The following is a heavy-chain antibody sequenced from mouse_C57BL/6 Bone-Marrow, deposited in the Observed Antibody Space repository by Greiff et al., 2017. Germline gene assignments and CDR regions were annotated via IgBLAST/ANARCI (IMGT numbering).Heavy chain of an antibody. CDR3: ARGNYYGSSVYFDY. CDR1: GYTFTSYW. CDR2: IHPNSGST. D-gene: IGHD1-1*01. Sequence: VQLQQSGAELVKPGASVKLSCKASGYTFTSYWMHWVKQRPGQGLEWIGMIHPNSGSTNYNEKFKSKATLTVDKSSSTAYMQLSSLTSEDSAVYYCARGNYYGSSVYFDYWGQGTTLTVSS. J-gene: IGHJ2*01. V-gene: IGHV1-64*01.